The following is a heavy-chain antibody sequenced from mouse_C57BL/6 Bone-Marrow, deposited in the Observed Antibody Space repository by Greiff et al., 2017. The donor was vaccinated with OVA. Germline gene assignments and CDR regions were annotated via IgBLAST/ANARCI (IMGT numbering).Heavy chain of an antibody. Sequence: QVQLQQSGPGLVQPSQSLSITCTVSGFSLTSYGVHWVRQSPGKGLEWLGVIWSGGRPAYNAAFISRLSISKDNSKSQVFFKMNRLQADDTAIYYCARKRDSNWYFDVWGTGTTVTVSS. CDR1: GFSLTSYG. J-gene: IGHJ1*03. V-gene: IGHV2-2*01. D-gene: IGHD2-5*01. CDR3: ARKRDSNWYFDV. CDR2: IWSGGRP.